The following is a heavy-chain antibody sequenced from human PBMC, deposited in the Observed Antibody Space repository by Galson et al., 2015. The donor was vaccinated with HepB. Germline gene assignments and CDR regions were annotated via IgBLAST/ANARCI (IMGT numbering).Heavy chain of an antibody. D-gene: IGHD6-13*01. CDR2: IKQDGSEK. CDR1: GFTFSSYW. J-gene: IGHJ4*02. CDR3: ARSYSTPPPYFDY. V-gene: IGHV3-7*03. Sequence: SLRLSCAASGFTFSSYWMSWVRQAPGKGLEWVANIKQDGSEKYYVDSVKGRFTISRDNAKNSLYLQMNSLRAEDTAVYYCARSYSTPPPYFDYWGQGTLVTVSS.